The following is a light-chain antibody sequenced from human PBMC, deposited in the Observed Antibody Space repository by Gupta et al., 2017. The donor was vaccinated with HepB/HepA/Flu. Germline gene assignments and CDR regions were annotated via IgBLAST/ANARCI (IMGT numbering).Light chain of an antibody. CDR2: WAS. CDR3: QQYDDTPRT. Sequence: DIVMTQSPDSLAVSLGERATINCKSSQSVLYSSNNENYLAWYQQKPGQPPKLLIYWASTRKSGVPDRFSGSGSGTDFTLTISGLQAEDVAVYYCQQYDDTPRTFGQGTRVEIK. V-gene: IGKV4-1*01. J-gene: IGKJ1*01. CDR1: QSVLYSSNNENY.